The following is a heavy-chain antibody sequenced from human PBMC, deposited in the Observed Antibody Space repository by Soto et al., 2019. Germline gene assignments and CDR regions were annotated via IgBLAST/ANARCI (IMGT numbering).Heavy chain of an antibody. J-gene: IGHJ2*01. CDR1: GGTFSSYT. CDR2: IIPILGIA. V-gene: IGHV1-69*02. Sequence: QVQLVQSGAEVKKPGSSVKVSCKASGGTFSSYTISWVRQAPRQGLEWMGRIIPILGIANYAQKFQGRVTRAAAKATSTAYMELSSMRSEAAAVYYCASDLVVVVAARWWYFGLWGRGTLGTVSS. CDR3: ASDLVVVVAARWWYFGL. D-gene: IGHD2-15*01.